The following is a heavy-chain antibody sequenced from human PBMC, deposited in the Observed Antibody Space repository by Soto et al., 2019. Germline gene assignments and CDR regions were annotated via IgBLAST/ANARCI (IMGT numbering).Heavy chain of an antibody. D-gene: IGHD3-3*01. CDR2: INHSGST. Sequence: SETLSLTCAVYGGSFSGYYWSWIRQPPGKGLEWIGEINHSGSTNYNPSLKSRVTISVDTSKNQFSLKLSSVTAADTAVYYCARGSSVLRFLEWSTWHYYYHGMDVWGQGTTVTVSS. CDR3: ARGSSVLRFLEWSTWHYYYHGMDV. V-gene: IGHV4-34*01. CDR1: GGSFSGYY. J-gene: IGHJ6*02.